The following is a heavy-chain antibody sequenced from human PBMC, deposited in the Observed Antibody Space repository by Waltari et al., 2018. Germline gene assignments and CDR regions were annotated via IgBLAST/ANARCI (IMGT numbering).Heavy chain of an antibody. CDR2: IIPILGIA. Sequence: QVQLVQSGAEVKKPGSSVKVSCKASAGTCSSYALSWVRPAPAQGLAWMGGIIPILGIANYAQKFQGRVTITADKSTSTAYMELSSLRSEDTAVYYCARGKLPRFFGGPDAYYGMDVWGQGTTVTVSS. V-gene: IGHV1-69*10. D-gene: IGHD3-16*01. J-gene: IGHJ6*02. CDR3: ARGKLPRFFGGPDAYYGMDV. CDR1: AGTCSSYA.